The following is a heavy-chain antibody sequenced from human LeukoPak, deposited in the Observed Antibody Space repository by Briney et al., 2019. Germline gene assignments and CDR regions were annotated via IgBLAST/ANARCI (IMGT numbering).Heavy chain of an antibody. Sequence: SETLSLTCTVSGGSISSYYWSWIAQPPGKGLEWIGYIYYSGSTNYNPSLKSRVTISVDTSKNQFSLKLSSVTAADTAVYYCARGYYDFWSGYSYYFDYWGQGTLVTVSS. J-gene: IGHJ4*02. CDR3: ARGYYDFWSGYSYYFDY. D-gene: IGHD3-3*01. V-gene: IGHV4-59*01. CDR1: GGSISSYY. CDR2: IYYSGST.